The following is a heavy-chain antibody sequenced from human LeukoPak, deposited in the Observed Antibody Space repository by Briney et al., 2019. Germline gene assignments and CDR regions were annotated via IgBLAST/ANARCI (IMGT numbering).Heavy chain of an antibody. CDR3: ARGSPAYSNYILGYMDV. V-gene: IGHV1-18*01. D-gene: IGHD4-11*01. Sequence: GASVKVSCKASGYTFTSYGISWVRQAPGQGLEWMGWISAYNGNTNYAQKFQGRVTITADESTSTAYMELSSLRSEDTAVYYCARGSPAYSNYILGYMDVWGKGTTVTVSS. CDR1: GYTFTSYG. J-gene: IGHJ6*03. CDR2: ISAYNGNT.